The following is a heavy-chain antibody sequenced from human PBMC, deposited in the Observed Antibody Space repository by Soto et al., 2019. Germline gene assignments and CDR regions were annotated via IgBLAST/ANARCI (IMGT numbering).Heavy chain of an antibody. CDR2: INPSGGST. Sequence: GASVKVSCKASGYTFTSYYMHWVRQAPGQGLEWMGIINPSGGSTSYAQKFQGRVTMTTDTSTSTTYLELRSLRSDDTAVYFCARDPGFGFGYSYAFAMDVWGQGTTVTVSS. V-gene: IGHV1-46*01. D-gene: IGHD5-18*01. CDR3: ARDPGFGFGYSYAFAMDV. CDR1: GYTFTSYY. J-gene: IGHJ6*02.